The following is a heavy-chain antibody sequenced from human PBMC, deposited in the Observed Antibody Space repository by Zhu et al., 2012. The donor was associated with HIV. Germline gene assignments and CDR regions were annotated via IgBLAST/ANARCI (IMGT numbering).Heavy chain of an antibody. V-gene: IGHV4-59*01. CDR3: AVDTAMGSAFDI. CDR1: GGSISSYY. J-gene: IGHJ3*02. CDR2: IYYSGST. Sequence: QVQLQESGPGLVKPSETLSLTCTVSGGSISSYYWSWIRQPPGKGLEWIGYIYYSGSTNYNPSLKSRVTISVDTSKNQFSLKLSSVTAADTAVYYCAVDTAMGSAFDIVGPRDNGSPSLQ. D-gene: IGHD5-18*01.